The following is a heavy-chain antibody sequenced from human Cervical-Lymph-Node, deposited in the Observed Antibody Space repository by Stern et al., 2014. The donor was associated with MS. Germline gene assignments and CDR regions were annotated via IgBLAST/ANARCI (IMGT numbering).Heavy chain of an antibody. CDR3: ARHKWDVPVFDS. V-gene: IGHV4-59*08. CDR1: GVSTSGYY. CDR2: IYYSGYS. D-gene: IGHD1-26*01. Sequence: QVQLVQSGPGLVKPSETLSLTCTVSGVSTSGYYWSWIRQPPGKGLEWIGYIYYSGYSNSNPSLKSRVTISLANSKSQFSLNLSTVTAADTAVYYCARHKWDVPVFDSWGQGTLVTVSS. J-gene: IGHJ4*02.